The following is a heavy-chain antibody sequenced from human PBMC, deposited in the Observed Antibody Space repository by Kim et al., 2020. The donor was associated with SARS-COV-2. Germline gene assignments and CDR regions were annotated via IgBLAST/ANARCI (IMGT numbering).Heavy chain of an antibody. V-gene: IGHV3-21*01. Sequence: GGSLRLSCAASGFTFSSYSMNWVRQAPGKGLEWVSSISSSSSYIYYADSVKGRFTISRDNAKNSLYLQMNSLRAEDTAVYYCARDALLTEPHWFGELYSHYYYYGMDVWGQGTTVTVSS. CDR2: ISSSSSYI. CDR3: ARDALLTEPHWFGELYSHYYYYGMDV. J-gene: IGHJ6*02. CDR1: GFTFSSYS. D-gene: IGHD3-10*01.